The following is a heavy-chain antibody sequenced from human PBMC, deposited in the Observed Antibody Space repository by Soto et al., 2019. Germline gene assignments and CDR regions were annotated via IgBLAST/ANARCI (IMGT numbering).Heavy chain of an antibody. Sequence: GGSLRLSCAASGFTFSSYAMSWVRQAPGKGLEWVSAISGSGGSTYYADSVKGRFTISRDNSKNTLYLQMNSLRAEDTAVYYCATRTGTYYDFWSGYYKGDAFDIWGQGTMVTVSS. D-gene: IGHD3-3*01. J-gene: IGHJ3*02. CDR2: ISGSGGST. V-gene: IGHV3-23*01. CDR3: ATRTGTYYDFWSGYYKGDAFDI. CDR1: GFTFSSYA.